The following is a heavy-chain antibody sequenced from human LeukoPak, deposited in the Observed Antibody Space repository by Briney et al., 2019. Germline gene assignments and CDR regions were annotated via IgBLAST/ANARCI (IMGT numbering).Heavy chain of an antibody. CDR1: GYTGTSNY. D-gene: IGHD6-19*01. J-gene: IGHJ5*02. CDR3: ARAGSSGLNWFDP. V-gene: IGHV1-46*01. CDR2: INPSGSST. Sequence: ASEKLSCKASGYTGTSNYNHWVRHAPGQGLERMGIINPSGSSTSYAQKFQGSVTMTRDTSTSTVYMQLSSLRSEDTAVYYCARAGSSGLNWFDPWGQGTLVTVSS.